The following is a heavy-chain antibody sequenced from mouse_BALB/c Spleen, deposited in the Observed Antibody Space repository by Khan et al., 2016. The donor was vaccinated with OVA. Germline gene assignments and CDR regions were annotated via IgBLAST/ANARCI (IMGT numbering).Heavy chain of an antibody. V-gene: IGHV3-6*02. J-gene: IGHJ2*01. CDR3: ARGARATYYFDY. D-gene: IGHD3-1*01. Sequence: EVQLQESGPGLVKPSQSLSLTCSVTGYSITSGYYWNWIRQFPGNKLEWMGNISYDGSDNCNPSLKNRFSITRDTSKNQFFLKLKSVTTEDTATYYCARGARATYYFDYWGQGTILTVSS. CDR2: ISYDGSD. CDR1: GYSITSGYY.